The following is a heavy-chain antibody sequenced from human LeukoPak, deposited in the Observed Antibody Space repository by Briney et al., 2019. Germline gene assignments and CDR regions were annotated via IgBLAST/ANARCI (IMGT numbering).Heavy chain of an antibody. J-gene: IGHJ4*02. CDR2: IGGSGGRT. V-gene: IGHV3-23*01. CDR3: AKRGVVIRVILVGFHKEAYYFDS. D-gene: IGHD3-22*01. CDR1: GITLSNYG. Sequence: GGSLRLSCAVSGITLSNYGMSWVRQAPGKGLEWVAGIGGSGGRTNYADSVKGRFTISRDNPKNTLYLQMNSLRAEDTAVYFCAKRGVVIRVILVGFHKEAYYFDSWGQEALVIVSS.